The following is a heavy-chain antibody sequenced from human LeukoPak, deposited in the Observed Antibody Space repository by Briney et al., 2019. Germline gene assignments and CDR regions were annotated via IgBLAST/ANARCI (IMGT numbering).Heavy chain of an antibody. Sequence: GGSLRLSCTASGFTFGDYAMSWARQAPGKGLEWVGFVRSKAYGATTDCAASVKGRFTISRDDSKSLAYLQMNSLKAEDTGVYYCTRWASYGSGSFIDSWGQGTLVTVSS. CDR2: VRSKAYGATT. CDR3: TRWASYGSGSFIDS. J-gene: IGHJ4*02. V-gene: IGHV3-49*04. CDR1: GFTFGDYA. D-gene: IGHD3-10*01.